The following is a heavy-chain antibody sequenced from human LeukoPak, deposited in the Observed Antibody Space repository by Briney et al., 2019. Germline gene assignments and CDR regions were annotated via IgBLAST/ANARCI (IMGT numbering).Heavy chain of an antibody. Sequence: GGSLRLSCAASGFTFSSYAMHWVRQAPGKGLEWVAVISYDGSNKYYADSVKGRFTISRDNSKNTLYLQMNSLRAEDTAVYYCARSEWLRSSYFDYWGQGTLVTVSS. CDR3: ARSEWLRSSYFDY. D-gene: IGHD5-12*01. CDR1: GFTFSSYA. J-gene: IGHJ4*02. CDR2: ISYDGSNK. V-gene: IGHV3-30*04.